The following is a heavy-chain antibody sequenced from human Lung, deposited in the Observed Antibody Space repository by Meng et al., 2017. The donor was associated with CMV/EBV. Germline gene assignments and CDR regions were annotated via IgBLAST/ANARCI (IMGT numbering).Heavy chain of an antibody. CDR1: GFTFGDYA. D-gene: IGHD3-3*01. CDR3: TRLRYYDFWSGYRAPSYFDY. V-gene: IGHV3-49*04. J-gene: IGHJ4*02. CDR2: IRSKAYGGTT. Sequence: SLKISXTASGFTFGDYAMSWVRQAPGKGLEWVGFIRSKAYGGTTEYAASVKGRFTISRDDSKSIAYLQMNSLKTEDTAVYYCTRLRYYDFWSGYRAPSYFDYWGQGTLVTCSS.